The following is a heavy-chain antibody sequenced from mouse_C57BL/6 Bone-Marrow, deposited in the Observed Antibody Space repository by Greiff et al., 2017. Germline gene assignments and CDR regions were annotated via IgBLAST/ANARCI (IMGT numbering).Heavy chain of an antibody. J-gene: IGHJ3*01. V-gene: IGHV1-64*01. CDR1: GYTFTSYW. D-gene: IGHD2-4*01. Sequence: QVQLQQPGAELVKPGASVKLSCKASGYTFTSYWMHWVKQRPGQGLEWIGMIHPNSGSTNYNEKFKSKATLTVDKSSSTAYMQLSSLTSEDSAVYYCASPIIYYDYSWFAYGGQGTLVTVSS. CDR3: ASPIIYYDYSWFAY. CDR2: IHPNSGST.